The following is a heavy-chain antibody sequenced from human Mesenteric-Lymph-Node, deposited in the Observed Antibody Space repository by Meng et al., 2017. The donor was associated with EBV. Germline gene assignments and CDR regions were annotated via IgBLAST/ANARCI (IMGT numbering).Heavy chain of an antibody. Sequence: QVQLVQSGVEVKKPGASVKVSCKASGYTFTAYYIHWVRQAPGQGLEWMGRINPNSGDINYAQKFQGRVTVTRDTSIGTAYMELSRLTSDDTAVYYCARALVGCSSTSCYLDPWGQGTLVTVSS. V-gene: IGHV1-2*06. D-gene: IGHD2-2*01. CDR1: GYTFTAYY. J-gene: IGHJ5*02. CDR2: INPNSGDI. CDR3: ARALVGCSSTSCYLDP.